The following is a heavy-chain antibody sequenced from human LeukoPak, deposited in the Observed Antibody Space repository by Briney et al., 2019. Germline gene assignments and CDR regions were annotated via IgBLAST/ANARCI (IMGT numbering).Heavy chain of an antibody. J-gene: IGHJ6*03. CDR1: GFSFSSYE. CDR3: AKAGYSGYRIYYYYYYMDV. Sequence: PGGYLRLSCAASGFSFSSYEMNWVRQAPGKGLEWVSYIGSSGSTVYYADSVKGRFTISRDNSKNTLYLQVNSLRAEDTAVYYCAKAGYSGYRIYYYYYYMDVWGKGTTVTISS. CDR2: IGSSGSTV. V-gene: IGHV3-48*03. D-gene: IGHD5-12*01.